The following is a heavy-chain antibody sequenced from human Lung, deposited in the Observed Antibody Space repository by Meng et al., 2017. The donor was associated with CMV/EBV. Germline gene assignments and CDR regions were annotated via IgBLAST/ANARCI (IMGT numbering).Heavy chain of an antibody. D-gene: IGHD6-13*01. CDR3: ASCPSSSSSNYYYYYGMDV. V-gene: IGHV1-69*05. CDR2: IIPIFGTA. J-gene: IGHJ6*02. Sequence: SVXVSCKASGGTFSSYAISWVRQAPGQGLEWMGGIIPIFGTANYAQKFQGRVTITTDESTSTAYMELSSLRSEDTAVYYCASCPSSSSSNYYYYYGMDVWXQGTTVTVSS. CDR1: GGTFSSYA.